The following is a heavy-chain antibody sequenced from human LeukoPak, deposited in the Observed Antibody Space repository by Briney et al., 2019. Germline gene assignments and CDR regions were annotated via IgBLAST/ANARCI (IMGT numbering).Heavy chain of an antibody. CDR2: IKSKTDGGTT. V-gene: IGHV3-15*01. CDR3: TTDFSRGAARPG. Sequence: GGSLRLSCAASGFTFSNAWMSWVRQAPGKGLEWVGRIKSKTDGGTTDYAAPVKGRFTISGDDSKNTLYLQMNSLKTEDTAVYYCTTDFSRGAARPGWGQGTLVTVSS. CDR1: GFTFSNAW. D-gene: IGHD6-6*01. J-gene: IGHJ4*02.